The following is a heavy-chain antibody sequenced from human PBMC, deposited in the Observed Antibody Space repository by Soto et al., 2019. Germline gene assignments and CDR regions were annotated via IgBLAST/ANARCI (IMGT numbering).Heavy chain of an antibody. CDR2: INPNSGGT. V-gene: IGHV1-2*04. J-gene: IGHJ1*01. CDR3: ARSAYDILTGSFHH. CDR1: GYTFTGYY. Sequence: ASVKVSCKASGYTFTGYYMHWVRQAPGQGLEWMGWINPNSGGTNYAQKFQGWVTMTRDTSISTAYMELSRLRSDDTAVYYCARSAYDILTGSFHHWGQGTLVTVSS. D-gene: IGHD3-9*01.